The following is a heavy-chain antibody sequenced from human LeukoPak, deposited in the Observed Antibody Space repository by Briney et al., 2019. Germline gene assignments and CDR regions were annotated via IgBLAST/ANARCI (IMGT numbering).Heavy chain of an antibody. Sequence: GASVNVSCKASGGTFSSYAIRWVRQAPGKGLEWVGRIIPILGIANYAQKFQGRVTITADKSTSRAYMELSSLRSEDTAVYYCRYYYCGMDFWGQGTMVTVSS. J-gene: IGHJ6*02. V-gene: IGHV1-69*04. CDR3: RYYYCGMDF. CDR1: GGTFSSYA. CDR2: IIPILGIA.